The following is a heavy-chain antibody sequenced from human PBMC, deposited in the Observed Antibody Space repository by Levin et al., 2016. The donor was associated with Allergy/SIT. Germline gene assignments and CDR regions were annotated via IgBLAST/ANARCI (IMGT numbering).Heavy chain of an antibody. Sequence: GESLKISCAASGFTFSSYSMNWVRQAPGKGLEWVSYISSSSSTIYYADSVKGRFTISRDNAKNSLYLQMNSLRDEDTAVYYCARELKAYYDFWSGLPIYGMDVWGQGTTVTVSS. CDR3: ARELKAYYDFWSGLPIYGMDV. CDR1: GFTFSSYS. CDR2: ISSSSSTI. J-gene: IGHJ6*02. V-gene: IGHV3-48*02. D-gene: IGHD3-3*01.